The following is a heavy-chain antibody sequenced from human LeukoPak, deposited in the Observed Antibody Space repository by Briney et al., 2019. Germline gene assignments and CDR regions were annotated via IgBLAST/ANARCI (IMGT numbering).Heavy chain of an antibody. CDR2: ISGSGGST. D-gene: IGHD1-26*01. J-gene: IGHJ4*02. CDR3: AKKRGSYNSPSPYYFDY. Sequence: GGSLRLSCAASGFTFSSYAMSWVRQAPGKGLEWVSAISGSGGSTYYADSVKGRFAISRDNSKNTLYLQMNSLRAEDTAVYYCAKKRGSYNSPSPYYFDYWGQGTLVTVSS. CDR1: GFTFSSYA. V-gene: IGHV3-23*01.